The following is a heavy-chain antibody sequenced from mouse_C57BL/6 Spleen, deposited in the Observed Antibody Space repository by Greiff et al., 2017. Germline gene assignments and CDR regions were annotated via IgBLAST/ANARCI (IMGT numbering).Heavy chain of an antibody. Sequence: QVQLQQSGAELVKPGASVKISCKASGYAFSSYWMNWVKQRPGKGLEGIGQIYPGDGDTNYNGKFKGKATLTADKSSSTAYMQLSSLTSEDSAVYFCASFSDYDGGGFAYWGQGTLVTVSA. CDR1: GYAFSSYW. D-gene: IGHD2-4*01. V-gene: IGHV1-80*01. J-gene: IGHJ3*01. CDR3: ASFSDYDGGGFAY. CDR2: IYPGDGDT.